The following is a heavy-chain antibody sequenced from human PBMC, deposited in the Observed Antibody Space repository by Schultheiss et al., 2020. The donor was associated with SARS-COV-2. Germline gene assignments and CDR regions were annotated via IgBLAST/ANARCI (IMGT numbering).Heavy chain of an antibody. CDR3: TRLGILTGGDY. J-gene: IGHJ4*02. D-gene: IGHD3-9*01. V-gene: IGHV3-23*01. CDR1: GFTFSSYG. Sequence: GGSLRLSCAASGFTFSSYGMHWVRQAPGKGLEWVSAISGSGGSTYYADSVKGRFTISRDNSKNTLYLQMNSLRAEDTAVYYCTRLGILTGGDYWGQGTLVTVSS. CDR2: ISGSGGST.